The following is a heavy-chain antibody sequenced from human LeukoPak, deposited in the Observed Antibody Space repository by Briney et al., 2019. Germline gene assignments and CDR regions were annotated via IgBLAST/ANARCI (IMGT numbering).Heavy chain of an antibody. J-gene: IGHJ4*02. CDR1: GFSSYG. Sequence: GGSLRLSCAASGFSSYGMHWVRQAPGKGLEWVAVIWYDESNKYYADSVKGRFTISRDNSRNTLYLQMNSLRAEDTAVYYCARDGFSSSWYGRALDYWGQGTLVIVSS. CDR3: ARDGFSSSWYGRALDY. D-gene: IGHD6-13*01. V-gene: IGHV3-33*01. CDR2: IWYDESNK.